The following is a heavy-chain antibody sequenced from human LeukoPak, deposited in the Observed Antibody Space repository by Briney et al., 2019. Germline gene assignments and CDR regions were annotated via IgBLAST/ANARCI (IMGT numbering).Heavy chain of an antibody. D-gene: IGHD1-26*01. V-gene: IGHV4-38-2*02. J-gene: IGHJ4*02. CDR2: IYHSGST. CDR3: AREGVRRELDPPRKVDY. Sequence: PSETLSLTCTVSGYSISSGYYWGWIRQPPGKGLEWIGSIYHSGSTYYNPSLKGRVTISVDTSKNQFSLKLSSVTAADTAVYYCAREGVRRELDPPRKVDYWGQGTLVTVSS. CDR1: GYSISSGYY.